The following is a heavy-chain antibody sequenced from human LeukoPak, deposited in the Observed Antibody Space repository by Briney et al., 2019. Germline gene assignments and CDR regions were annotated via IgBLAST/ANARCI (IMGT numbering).Heavy chain of an antibody. Sequence: TSETLSLTCAVYGGSFSGYYWSWIRQPPGKGLEWIGEINHSGSTNYNPSLKSRVTISVDTSKNQFSLKLSSVTAADTAVYYCARSVEGYCSGGSCYYYSYYMDVWGKGTTVTVSS. J-gene: IGHJ6*03. CDR3: ARSVEGYCSGGSCYYYSYYMDV. V-gene: IGHV4-34*01. CDR2: INHSGST. CDR1: GGSFSGYY. D-gene: IGHD2-15*01.